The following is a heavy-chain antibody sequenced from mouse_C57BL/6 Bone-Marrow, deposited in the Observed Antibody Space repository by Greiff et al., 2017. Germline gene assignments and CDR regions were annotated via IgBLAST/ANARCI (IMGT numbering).Heavy chain of an antibody. CDR2: ISYSGST. CDR3: ARYPLYYGSSYVRGYFDY. V-gene: IGHV3-8*01. D-gene: IGHD1-1*01. CDR1: GYSITSDY. Sequence: EVKLEESGPGLAKPSQTLSLTCSVTGYSITSDYWNWIRKFPGNKLEYMGYISYSGSTYYNPSLKSRISITRDTSKNQYYLQLNSVTTEDTATYYCARYPLYYGSSYVRGYFDYWGQGTTLTVSS. J-gene: IGHJ2*01.